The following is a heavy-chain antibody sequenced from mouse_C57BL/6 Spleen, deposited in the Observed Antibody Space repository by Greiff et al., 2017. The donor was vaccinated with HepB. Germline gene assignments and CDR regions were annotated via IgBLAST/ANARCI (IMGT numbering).Heavy chain of an antibody. V-gene: IGHV1-69*01. Sequence: QVHVKQPGAELVMPGASVKLSCKASGYTFTSYWMHWVKQRPGQGLEWIGEIDPSDSYTNYNQKFKGKSTLTVDKSSSTAYMQLSSLTSEDSAVYYCARSWGDSYYVDYWGQGTTLTVSS. D-gene: IGHD2-12*01. J-gene: IGHJ2*01. CDR3: ARSWGDSYYVDY. CDR2: IDPSDSYT. CDR1: GYTFTSYW.